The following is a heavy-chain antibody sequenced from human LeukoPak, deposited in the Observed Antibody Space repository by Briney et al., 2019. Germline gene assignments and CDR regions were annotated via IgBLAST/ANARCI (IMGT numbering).Heavy chain of an antibody. CDR3: ARSAGGDYGDYPLDY. V-gene: IGHV1-69*06. J-gene: IGHJ4*02. CDR1: GGTFSSYA. CDR2: IIPIFGTA. Sequence: SVKVSCKASGGTFSSYAISWVRQAPGQGLEWMGRIIPIFGTANYAQKFQGRVTITADKSTSTAYMELSSLRSEDTAVYYCARSAGGDYGDYPLDYWGQGTLVTVSS. D-gene: IGHD4-17*01.